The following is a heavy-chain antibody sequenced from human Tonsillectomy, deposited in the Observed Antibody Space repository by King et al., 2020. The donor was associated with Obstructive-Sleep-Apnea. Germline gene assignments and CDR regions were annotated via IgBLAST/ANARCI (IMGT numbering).Heavy chain of an antibody. J-gene: IGHJ4*01. CDR3: AQHSGYEAEGAFDY. Sequence: ITLKESGPTLVKPTQTLTLTCTFSWFSLSTSGVGVVWCRQPQGKALECLALNYWDDDNRYSPSLKSRLTIHKNTSNNKVVLTMTNMDPVDTATYYCAQHSGYEAEGAFDYWGQGTLVTVSS. V-gene: IGHV2-5*02. D-gene: IGHD5-12*01. CDR1: WFSLSTSGVG. CDR2: NYWDDDN.